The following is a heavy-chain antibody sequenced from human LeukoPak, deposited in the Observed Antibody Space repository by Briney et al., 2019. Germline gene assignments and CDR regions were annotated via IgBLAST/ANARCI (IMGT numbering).Heavy chain of an antibody. CDR3: AKGLDSISRNAFDI. V-gene: IGHV3-23*01. J-gene: IGHJ3*02. CDR1: GFTFSDYA. CDR2: ISVSGSNT. Sequence: HAGGSLRLSCEVSGFTFSDYAMTWVRQAPGKGLEWVSVISVSGSNTYYADSVKGRFTISRDNSKNTLYLQMNSLRAEDTALYYCAKGLDSISRNAFDIWGQGTMVTVSS. D-gene: IGHD6-13*01.